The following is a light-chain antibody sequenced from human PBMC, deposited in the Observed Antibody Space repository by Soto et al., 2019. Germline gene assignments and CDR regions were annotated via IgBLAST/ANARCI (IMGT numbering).Light chain of an antibody. V-gene: IGKV3-11*01. Sequence: EIVLTQSPATLSLSPGERATLSCRASQSVSSYLAWYQQKPGQAPRLLIYDASNRATGIPARFSGSGSGTDFTLTISSLEPEDFAFYYFQQRSNWPPYTFGQGTEMEI. CDR2: DAS. CDR3: QQRSNWPPYT. CDR1: QSVSSY. J-gene: IGKJ2*01.